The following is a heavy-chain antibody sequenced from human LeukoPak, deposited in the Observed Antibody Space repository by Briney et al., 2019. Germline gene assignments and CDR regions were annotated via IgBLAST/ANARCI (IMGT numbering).Heavy chain of an antibody. CDR3: ARNSVAEPPDY. CDR1: GGSISSSSYY. J-gene: IGHJ4*02. V-gene: IGHV4-39*07. Sequence: SETLSLTCTVSGGSISSSSYYWGWIRQPPGKGLEWIGSIYYSGSSYYNPSLKSRVTISVDTSKNQFSLKLSAVTAADTAVYYCARNSVAEPPDYWGQGTLVTVSS. CDR2: IYYSGSS. D-gene: IGHD6-19*01.